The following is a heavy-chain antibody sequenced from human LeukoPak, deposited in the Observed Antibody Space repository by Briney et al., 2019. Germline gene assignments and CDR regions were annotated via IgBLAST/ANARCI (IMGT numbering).Heavy chain of an antibody. J-gene: IGHJ3*02. CDR1: GFTFSSYS. D-gene: IGHD7-27*01. V-gene: IGHV3-48*01. CDR3: ARKTGGSLDI. CDR2: ISSSSSTI. Sequence: QPGGSLRLSCAASGFTFSSYSMNWVRQAPGKGLEWVSYISSSSSTIYYADSVRGRVTISRDNAKNSLYLQINSLRGEDTAVYYCARKTGGSLDIWGQGTMVTVSS.